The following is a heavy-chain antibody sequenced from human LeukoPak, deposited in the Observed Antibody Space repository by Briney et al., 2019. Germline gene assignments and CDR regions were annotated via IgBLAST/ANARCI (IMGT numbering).Heavy chain of an antibody. CDR2: MNPNSGNT. CDR3: ARGWVSIFGVVHRPYYYYYMDV. Sequence: ASVKVSCKASGYTFTSYDINWVRQATGQGPEWMGWMNPNSGNTGYAQKFQGRVTITRNTSISTAYMELSSLRSEDTAVYYCARGWVSIFGVVHRPYYYYYMDVWGKGTTVTVSS. J-gene: IGHJ6*03. CDR1: GYTFTSYD. V-gene: IGHV1-8*03. D-gene: IGHD3-3*01.